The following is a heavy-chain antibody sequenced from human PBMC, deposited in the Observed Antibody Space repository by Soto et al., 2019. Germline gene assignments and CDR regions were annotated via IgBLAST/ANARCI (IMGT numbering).Heavy chain of an antibody. CDR3: AXSQTTVTSYDY. V-gene: IGHV4-30-2*01. D-gene: IGHD4-17*01. Sequence: PSETLSLTCAVSGGSISSGAYSWSWIRQPPGKGLEWIGYIYHSGSTYYNPSLKSRVTISVDRSKNQFSLKLSSVTAADTAVYYCAXSQTTVTSYDYWGQGTLVTVSS. CDR1: GGSISSGAYS. J-gene: IGHJ4*02. CDR2: IYHSGST.